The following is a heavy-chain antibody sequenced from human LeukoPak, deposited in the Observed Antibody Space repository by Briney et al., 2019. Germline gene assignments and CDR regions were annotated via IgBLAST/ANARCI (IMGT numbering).Heavy chain of an antibody. CDR2: INHSGST. CDR3: ARDNWNDPYSNWFDP. V-gene: IGHV4-59*12. Sequence: SETLSLTCTVSGGSISSYYWSWIRQPPGKGLEWIGEINHSGSTNYNPSLKSRVTISVDTSKNQFSLKLSSVTAADTAVYYCARDNWNDPYSNWFDPWGQGTLVTVSS. CDR1: GGSISSYY. J-gene: IGHJ5*02. D-gene: IGHD1-20*01.